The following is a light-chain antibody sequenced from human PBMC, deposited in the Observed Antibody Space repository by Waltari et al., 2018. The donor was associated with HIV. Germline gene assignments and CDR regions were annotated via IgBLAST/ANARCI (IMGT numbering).Light chain of an antibody. CDR1: QMVSSD. CDR2: GAS. Sequence: EIVMTQSPATLSVSPGERVTLACRASQMVSSDLAWYQQKPGQAPRLLIYGASTRATCIPARFSGSKSGTEFTLAISSLQSEDFAVYYCQQYNNWPLTFGGGTKVEIK. CDR3: QQYNNWPLT. J-gene: IGKJ4*01. V-gene: IGKV3-15*01.